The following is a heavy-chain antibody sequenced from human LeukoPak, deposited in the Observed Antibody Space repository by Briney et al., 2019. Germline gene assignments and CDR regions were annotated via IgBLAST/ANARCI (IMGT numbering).Heavy chain of an antibody. CDR2: MNPNSGDT. D-gene: IGHD3-3*01. J-gene: IGHJ5*02. CDR3: ARVDFWSGYPENWFDP. V-gene: IGHV1-8*01. Sequence: ASVKVSCKASGYTFTSYDMNWVRQATGQGLEWMGWMNPNSGDTGYAQKFQGRVTMTRDTSISTAYMELSSLRFEDTAVYYCARVDFWSGYPENWFDPWGQGTLVTVSS. CDR1: GYTFTSYD.